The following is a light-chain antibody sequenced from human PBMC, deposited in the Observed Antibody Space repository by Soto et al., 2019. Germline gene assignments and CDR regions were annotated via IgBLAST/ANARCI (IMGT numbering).Light chain of an antibody. V-gene: IGLV2-14*01. J-gene: IGLJ1*01. CDR3: SSYTSSSTPPYV. Sequence: QSALTQPASVSGSPGQSITISCTETSSDVGGYNYVSWYQQHPGQAPKLMIYDVSNRPSGVSNRFSGSKSGNTAALTISGLQAEDAADYYCSSYTSSSTPPYVFGTGTKLTVL. CDR2: DVS. CDR1: SSDVGGYNY.